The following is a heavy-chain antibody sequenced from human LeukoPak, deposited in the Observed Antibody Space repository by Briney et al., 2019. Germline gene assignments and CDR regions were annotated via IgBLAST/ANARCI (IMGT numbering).Heavy chain of an antibody. CDR1: GDSISSYY. CDR3: AREAYYGRFFDY. Sequence: SETLSLTCTVSGDSISSYYWSWIRQSPGKGLEWIGNIDYSGSTNYNPSLKSRVTISVDTSKNQFSLKLSSVTAADTAVYYCAREAYYGRFFDYWGQGTWSPSPQ. D-gene: IGHD3-10*01. V-gene: IGHV4-59*01. CDR2: IDYSGST. J-gene: IGHJ4*02.